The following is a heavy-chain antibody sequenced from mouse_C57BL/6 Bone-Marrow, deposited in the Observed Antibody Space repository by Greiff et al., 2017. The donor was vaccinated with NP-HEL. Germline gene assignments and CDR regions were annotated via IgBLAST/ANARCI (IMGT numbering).Heavy chain of an antibody. D-gene: IGHD2-1*01. Sequence: VQLQQSGPELVKPGASVKISCKASGYAFSSSWMNWVKQRPGKGLEWIGRIYPGDGDTNYNGKFKGKATLTADKSSSTAYMQLSSLTSEDSAVYFCAREGKTWGVTTDFDYWGQGTTLTVSS. CDR3: AREGKTWGVTTDFDY. CDR2: IYPGDGDT. CDR1: GYAFSSSW. V-gene: IGHV1-82*01. J-gene: IGHJ2*01.